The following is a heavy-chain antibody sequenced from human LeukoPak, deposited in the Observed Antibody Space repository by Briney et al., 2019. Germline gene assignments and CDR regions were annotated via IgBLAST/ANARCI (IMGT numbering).Heavy chain of an antibody. D-gene: IGHD4-23*01. CDR1: GFTFSSYA. CDR3: AKDPTNSPIYYYYYMDV. CDR2: ISGSGGST. Sequence: PGGSLRLSCAASGFTFSSYAMSWVRQAPGKGLEWVSAISGSGGSTYYADSVKGRFTISRDNSKNTLYLQLNSLRAEDTAVYYCAKDPTNSPIYYYYYMDVWGKGTTVTVSS. V-gene: IGHV3-23*01. J-gene: IGHJ6*03.